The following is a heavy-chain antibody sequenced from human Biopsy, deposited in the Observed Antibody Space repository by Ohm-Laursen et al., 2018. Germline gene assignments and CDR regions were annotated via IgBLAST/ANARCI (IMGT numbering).Heavy chain of an antibody. Sequence: TLSLTCTASGGSISNNNYYWGWIRQPPGKGLEWIGSIFYRGSTHYKPSLKSRVNISVDTSKNQFSLKLNSVTAADTAAYYCARDYDTSGYYYVSWGQGTLVTVSS. CDR3: ARDYDTSGYYYVS. CDR2: IFYRGST. J-gene: IGHJ5*02. D-gene: IGHD3-22*01. V-gene: IGHV4-39*01. CDR1: GGSISNNNYY.